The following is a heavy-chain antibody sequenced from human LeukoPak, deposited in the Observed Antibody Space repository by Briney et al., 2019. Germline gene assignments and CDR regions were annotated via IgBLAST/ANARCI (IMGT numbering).Heavy chain of an antibody. CDR3: ARLLDNDSSGDPDTFDM. D-gene: IGHD3-22*01. Sequence: PSETLSLTCTVSGVSISGHYWSWIRQPPGNGLEWIGFVYYSGRTRYNPSLHSRVTISADTSKNHLSLKLTSVTAADTAVYYCARLLDNDSSGDPDTFDMWGQRIKVTVSS. CDR1: GVSISGHY. J-gene: IGHJ3*02. CDR2: VYYSGRT. V-gene: IGHV4-59*11.